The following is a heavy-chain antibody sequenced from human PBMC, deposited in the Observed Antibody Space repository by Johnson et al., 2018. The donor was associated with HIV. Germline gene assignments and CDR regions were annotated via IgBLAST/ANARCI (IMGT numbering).Heavy chain of an antibody. V-gene: IGHV3-30*02. J-gene: IGHJ3*02. CDR2: IRYDGSNK. Sequence: QVQLVESGGGVVQPGGSLRLSCAASGFTFSSYGMHWVRQAPGKGLEWVAFIRYDGSNKYYADSVQGRFTVSRDNSKNTLHLEMNSLRAEDTALYSCAKDRNWGASGAFDIWSQGTMVTVSS. CDR3: AKDRNWGASGAFDI. CDR1: GFTFSSYG. D-gene: IGHD7-27*01.